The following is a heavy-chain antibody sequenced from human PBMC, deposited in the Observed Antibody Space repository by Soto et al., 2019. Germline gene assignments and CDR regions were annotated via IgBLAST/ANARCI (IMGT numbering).Heavy chain of an antibody. CDR1: GGSFSGYS. V-gene: IGHV4-34*01. CDR2: INHTGST. Sequence: QVQLQQWGAGLLKPSETLSLTCAVYGGSFSGYSWTWIRQPPGTGLEWIGEINHTGSTNYNPSLKXRXTXSXXTSKNQFYLKLTSVTAADTAVYYCARDKITGLFDYWGQGTLVTVSS. CDR3: ARDKITGLFDY. D-gene: IGHD2-8*02. J-gene: IGHJ4*02.